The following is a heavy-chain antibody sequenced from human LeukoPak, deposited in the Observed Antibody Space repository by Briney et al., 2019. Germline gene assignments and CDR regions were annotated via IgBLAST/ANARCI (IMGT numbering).Heavy chain of an antibody. J-gene: IGHJ4*02. V-gene: IGHV3-7*01. Sequence: GGSLRLSCAASGFTFSSYWMTWVRRAPGKGLEWVADIKKDGSERYYVDSVKGRFTISRDNAENSVFLQMNSLRAEDTAVYYCTWSGEADWGQGTLVTVSS. CDR2: IKKDGSER. CDR3: TWSGEAD. D-gene: IGHD3-3*01. CDR1: GFTFSSYW.